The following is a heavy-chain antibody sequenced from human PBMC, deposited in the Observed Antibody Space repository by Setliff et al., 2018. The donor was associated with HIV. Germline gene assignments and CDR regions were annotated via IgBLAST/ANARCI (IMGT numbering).Heavy chain of an antibody. J-gene: IGHJ6*03. Sequence: SVKVSCKASGGTFSSYSITWVRQAPGQGLEWMGGIIPIFNTANYAQKFQGRVTITTDESTSTAYMELSSLRSEDTAVYYCASGRTVVATIHYYYYYYMDVWGKGTTVTVSS. D-gene: IGHD5-12*01. CDR1: GGTFSSYS. CDR2: IIPIFNTA. V-gene: IGHV1-69*05. CDR3: ASGRTVVATIHYYYYYYMDV.